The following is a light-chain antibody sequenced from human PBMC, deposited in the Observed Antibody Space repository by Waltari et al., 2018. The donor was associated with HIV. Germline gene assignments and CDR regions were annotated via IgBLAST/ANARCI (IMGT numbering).Light chain of an antibody. CDR3: QAWDTSGVV. J-gene: IGLJ2*01. CDR2: QDN. Sequence: SSELIQPPSMSVSPGQTDSITCSGDKLGNKYASWYQQKPGQSPVLVMYQDNKRPSDIPERFSGSNSVDTATLTISGTQALDEADYYCQAWDTSGVVFGGGTKLTVL. CDR1: KLGNKY. V-gene: IGLV3-1*01.